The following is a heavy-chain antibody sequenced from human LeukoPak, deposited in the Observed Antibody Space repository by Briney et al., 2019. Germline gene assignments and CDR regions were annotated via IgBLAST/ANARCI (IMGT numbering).Heavy chain of an antibody. J-gene: IGHJ4*02. V-gene: IGHV3-11*01. CDR1: GFTFTDYY. Sequence: GVSLRLPCAASGFTFTDYYMSWLRQAPGKGLEWVSYMSGSGGFTTFYADSVKGRFTISRDDAKNLLYLQMHNLRSEDTAVYFCARDTVYGNYYFDNWGQGILVTVPS. D-gene: IGHD4-11*01. CDR3: ARDTVYGNYYFDN. CDR2: MSGSGGFTT.